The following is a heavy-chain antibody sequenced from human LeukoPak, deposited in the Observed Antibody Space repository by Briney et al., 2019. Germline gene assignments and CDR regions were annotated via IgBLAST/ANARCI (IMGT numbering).Heavy chain of an antibody. J-gene: IGHJ4*02. CDR3: ARAHQRGYIPGY. CDR2: ISAYNGNT. D-gene: IGHD5-12*01. Sequence: ASVKVSCKASGYTFTSYGNSWVRQAPGQGLEWMGWISAYNGNTNYAQKLQGRVTMTTDTSTSTAYMELRSLRSDDTAVYYCARAHQRGYIPGYWGQGTLVTVSS. V-gene: IGHV1-18*01. CDR1: GYTFTSYG.